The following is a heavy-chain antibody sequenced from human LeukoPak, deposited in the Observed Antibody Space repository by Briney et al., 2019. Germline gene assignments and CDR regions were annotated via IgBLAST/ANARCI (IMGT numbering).Heavy chain of an antibody. CDR1: GFTFSSYS. J-gene: IGHJ4*02. Sequence: GGSLRLSCAASGFTFSSYSMNWVRQAPGKGLEWVSYISSSSSTIYYADSVKGRFTISRDNAKNSLYLPMNSLRAEDTGVYYCARDRPFGEMDYWGQGTLVTVSS. V-gene: IGHV3-48*01. D-gene: IGHD3-10*01. CDR3: ARDRPFGEMDY. CDR2: ISSSSSTI.